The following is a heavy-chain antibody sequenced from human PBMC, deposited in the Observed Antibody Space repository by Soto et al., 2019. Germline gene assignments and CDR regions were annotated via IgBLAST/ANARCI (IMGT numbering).Heavy chain of an antibody. D-gene: IGHD3-3*01. Sequence: GGSLRLSCAASGFNFSSYAMSWVRQAPGKGLKWVSAISGSGGSTYYADSVKGRFTISRDNSKNTLYLQMNSLRAEDTAVYYCAKYYYDFWSGYYKGDYYYYMDVWGKGTTVTVSS. CDR2: ISGSGGST. J-gene: IGHJ6*03. CDR3: AKYYYDFWSGYYKGDYYYYMDV. V-gene: IGHV3-23*01. CDR1: GFNFSSYA.